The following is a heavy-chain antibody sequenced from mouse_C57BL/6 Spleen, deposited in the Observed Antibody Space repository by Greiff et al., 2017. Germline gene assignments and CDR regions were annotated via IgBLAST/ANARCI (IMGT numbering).Heavy chain of an antibody. CDR3: ARGGYYGGSWFAY. V-gene: IGHV1-54*01. CDR1: GYAFTNYL. CDR2: INPGSGGT. J-gene: IGHJ3*01. D-gene: IGHD1-1*01. Sequence: VQLQQSGAELVRPGTSVKVSCKASGYAFTNYLIEWVKQRPGQGLEWIGVINPGSGGTNYNEKFKGKATLTADKSSSTAYMQLSSLTSEDSAVYFCARGGYYGGSWFAYWGQGTLVTVSA.